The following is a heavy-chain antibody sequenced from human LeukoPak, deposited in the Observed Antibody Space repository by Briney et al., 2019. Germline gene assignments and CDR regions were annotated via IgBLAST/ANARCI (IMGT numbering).Heavy chain of an antibody. J-gene: IGHJ4*02. D-gene: IGHD6-13*01. V-gene: IGHV4-30-2*01. CDR1: GGSLTSGGSY. CDR3: ARHGIVDSSRKYYFDY. Sequence: SETLSLTCTVSGGSLTSGGSYWSWIRQPPGKGLEWIGYIYHSGSTYYNPSLKSRVTISVYRSKNQFSLKLSSVTVADTAVYYCARHGIVDSSRKYYFDYWGQGTLVTVSS. CDR2: IYHSGST.